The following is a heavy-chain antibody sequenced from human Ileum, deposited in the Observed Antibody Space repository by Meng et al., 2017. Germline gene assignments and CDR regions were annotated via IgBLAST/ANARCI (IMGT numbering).Heavy chain of an antibody. V-gene: IGHV3-30*01. Sequence: GESLKISCAAPGFSFNNYAMHWVRLAPGGGLEWVAVLSYDGTLKYYADPVKGRFTISRDISENTLYQQMNCLRPDDTAVYYCARDGKVGGRKYYFDYWGRGTLVTVSS. D-gene: IGHD1-26*01. CDR1: GFSFNNYA. CDR2: LSYDGTLK. J-gene: IGHJ4*02. CDR3: ARDGKVGGRKYYFDY.